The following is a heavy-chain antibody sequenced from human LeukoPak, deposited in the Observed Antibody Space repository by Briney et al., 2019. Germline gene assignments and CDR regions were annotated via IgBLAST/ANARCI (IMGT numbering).Heavy chain of an antibody. CDR3: ASFHDY. V-gene: IGHV3-48*03. J-gene: IGHJ4*02. Sequence: PGGSLRLSCAASGFTFSSYEMIWVRQAPGKGLEWVSYISSSGSTKYYADPVKGRFTISRDNAKNSLYLQMNSLRAEDTAVYYCASFHDYWGQGTLVTVSS. CDR2: ISSSGSTK. CDR1: GFTFSSYE.